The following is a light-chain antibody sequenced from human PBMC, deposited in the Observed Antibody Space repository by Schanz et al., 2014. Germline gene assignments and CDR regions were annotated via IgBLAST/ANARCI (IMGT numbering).Light chain of an antibody. CDR3: QQRSNWPRLFT. CDR2: GAS. Sequence: ENVLTQSPATLSVSPGERATLSCRASQSVSSNLAWYQHKPGQAPRLLIYGASTRATGIPARFSGSGSGTDFTLTISSLEPEDFAVYYCQQRSNWPRLFTFGPGTKVDIK. J-gene: IGKJ3*01. CDR1: QSVSSN. V-gene: IGKV3-11*01.